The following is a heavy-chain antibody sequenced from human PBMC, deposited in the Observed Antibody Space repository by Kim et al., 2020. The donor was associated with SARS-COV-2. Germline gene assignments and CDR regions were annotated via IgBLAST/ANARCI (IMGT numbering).Heavy chain of an antibody. J-gene: IGHJ6*02. CDR3: ARDRGMYDWGSFPAYYYYYGMDV. Sequence: SETLSLTCTLSGGSISSYYWSWIRQPPGKGLEWIGYIYYSGSTNYNPSLKSRVTISVDTSKNQFSLKLSSVTAADTAVYYCARDRGMYDWGSFPAYYYYYGMDVWGQGTTVTVSS. CDR2: IYYSGST. V-gene: IGHV4-59*13. CDR1: GGSISSYY. D-gene: IGHD3-16*01.